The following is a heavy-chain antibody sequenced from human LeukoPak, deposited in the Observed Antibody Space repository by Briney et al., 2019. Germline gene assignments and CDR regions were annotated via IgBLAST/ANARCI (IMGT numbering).Heavy chain of an antibody. CDR3: ARGGYSPAT. CDR1: GASVSSGSYY. CDR2: IYYSGST. D-gene: IGHD2-15*01. J-gene: IGHJ4*02. V-gene: IGHV4-61*03. Sequence: PSETLSLTCNVSGASVSSGSYYWSWIRQPPGKELEWIGYIYYSGSTSYNPSLKSRVTISVDTSKNHFSLKLTSVTAADTAVYYCARGGYSPATWGQGTLVTVSS.